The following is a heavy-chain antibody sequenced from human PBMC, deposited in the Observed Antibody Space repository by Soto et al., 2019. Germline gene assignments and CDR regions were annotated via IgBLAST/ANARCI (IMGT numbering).Heavy chain of an antibody. J-gene: IGHJ4*02. V-gene: IGHV3-23*01. Sequence: PXGWLRRSGAASECIFANYAMNWVRQAPGKGLEWVSSISGSGGGTSYADSVKGRFTISRDNSKNTLSPEMSSLRVEDTGVYYCARDQRGFNRPADYWGQGALVTVSS. CDR3: ARDQRGFNRPADY. CDR1: ECIFANYA. CDR2: ISGSGGGT. D-gene: IGHD2-15*01.